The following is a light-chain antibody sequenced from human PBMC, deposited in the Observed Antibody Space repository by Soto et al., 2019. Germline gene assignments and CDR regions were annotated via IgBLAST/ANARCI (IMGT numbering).Light chain of an antibody. CDR2: EVI. V-gene: IGLV2-14*01. J-gene: IGLJ2*01. CDR3: SSYSSGSTLLL. CDR1: SSDIGRHDY. Sequence: QSALTQPASVSGPPGQSITISCTGSSSDIGRHDYVSWYQHHPGKVPKVIIYEVIHRTSGVSNRCSGSKSGNTASLTISGLQAADEADYYCSSYSSGSTLLLFGGGTKLTVL.